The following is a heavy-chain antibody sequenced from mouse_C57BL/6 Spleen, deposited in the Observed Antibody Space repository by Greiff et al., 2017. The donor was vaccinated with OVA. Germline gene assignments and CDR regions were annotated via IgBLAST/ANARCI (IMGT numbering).Heavy chain of an antibody. D-gene: IGHD3-3*01. CDR3: TDRDGGDAMDY. Sequence: DVKLVESGGGLVQPGGSMKLSCVASGFTFSNYWMNWVRQSPEKGLEWVAQIRLKSDNYETHYAESVKGRFTISRDDSKSSVYLQMNNLRAEDTGIYYCTDRDGGDAMDYWGQGTSVTVSS. CDR2: IRLKSDNYET. CDR1: GFTFSNYW. V-gene: IGHV6-3*01. J-gene: IGHJ4*01.